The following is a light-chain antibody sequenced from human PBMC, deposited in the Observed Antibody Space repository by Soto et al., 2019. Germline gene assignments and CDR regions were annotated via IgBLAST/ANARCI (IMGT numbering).Light chain of an antibody. CDR1: QSISSW. V-gene: IGKV1-5*01. CDR2: DAS. J-gene: IGKJ1*01. Sequence: DIPMTQSPSTLSASVGDRVTITCRASQSISSWLAWYQQKPGKAPKLLIYDASYLERGVPSRFSGSGSGTEFTLTISSLQPDHLATYYCQQYNSFWTFGQGTKVEI. CDR3: QQYNSFWT.